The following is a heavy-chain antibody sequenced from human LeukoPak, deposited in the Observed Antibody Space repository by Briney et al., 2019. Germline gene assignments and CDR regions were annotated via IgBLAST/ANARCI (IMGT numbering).Heavy chain of an antibody. D-gene: IGHD5-12*01. J-gene: IGHJ4*02. Sequence: PSETLSLTCTVSGGSISSSSYYWGWIRQPPGKGLEWIGSIYYSGSTYYNPSLKSRVTISVDTSKNQFSLKLSSVTAADTAVYYCARDPGWLHGVYYFDYWGQGTLVTVSS. CDR3: ARDPGWLHGVYYFDY. CDR2: IYYSGST. V-gene: IGHV4-39*07. CDR1: GGSISSSSYY.